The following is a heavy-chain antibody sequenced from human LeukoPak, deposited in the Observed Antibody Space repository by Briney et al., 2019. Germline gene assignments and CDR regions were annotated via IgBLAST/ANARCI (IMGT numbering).Heavy chain of an antibody. CDR2: IRSKANGGTT. V-gene: IGHV3-49*03. CDR1: GFTFCDYA. CDR3: TRNRFYDSSGYFD. D-gene: IGHD3-22*01. Sequence: GGSLRLSCTASGFTFCDYAMSWFRQAPGKGLEWVGFIRSKANGGTTEYAASVEARFTISRDDSKSIAYLQMNSLKTEDTAVYSCTRNRFYDSSGYFDWGQGTLVTVSS. J-gene: IGHJ4*02.